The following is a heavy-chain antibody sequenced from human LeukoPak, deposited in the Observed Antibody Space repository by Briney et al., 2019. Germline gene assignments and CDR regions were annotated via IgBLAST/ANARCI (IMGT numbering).Heavy chain of an antibody. J-gene: IGHJ4*02. CDR2: ISGSGDST. D-gene: IGHD2-8*01. CDR3: AKVEGGVFDY. V-gene: IGHV3-23*01. CDR1: GFTFNYA. Sequence: GGSLSLSCAASGFTFNYAVSWVRQAPGKGLEWVSGISGSGDSTYYAASVKGRFTVSRDNSKNTLYLQMNSLSAEDTALYYCAKVEGGVFDYWGQGTLVTVSS.